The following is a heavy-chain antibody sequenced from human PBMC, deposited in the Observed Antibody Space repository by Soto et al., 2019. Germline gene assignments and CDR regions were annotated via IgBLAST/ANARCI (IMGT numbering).Heavy chain of an antibody. V-gene: IGHV4-59*01. Sequence: QVHLQESGPGLVKPSETLSLTCIVSGGSINNYYWSWIRQPPGKGLEWIGYIYSSGSTKYNTSLKSRVTISVDRSKNHFSLNLSSVIAADTAVYYCARDLGASGWRLWGQGTLVNVSS. J-gene: IGHJ4*02. CDR2: IYSSGST. CDR1: GGSINNYY. CDR3: ARDLGASGWRL. D-gene: IGHD6-19*01.